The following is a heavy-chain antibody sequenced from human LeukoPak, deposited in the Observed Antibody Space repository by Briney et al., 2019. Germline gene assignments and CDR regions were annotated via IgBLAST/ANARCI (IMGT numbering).Heavy chain of an antibody. CDR3: ARGEYSSSWYSWYNWFDP. CDR1: GGTFSSYA. D-gene: IGHD6-13*01. V-gene: IGHV1-69*05. Sequence: SVKVSCKASGGTFSSYAISWVRQAPGQGLEWMGGIIPIFGTANYAQKFQGRVTITTDESTSTAYMELSSLRSEDTAVYYCARGEYSSSWYSWYNWFDPWGQGTLVTVSS. J-gene: IGHJ5*02. CDR2: IIPIFGTA.